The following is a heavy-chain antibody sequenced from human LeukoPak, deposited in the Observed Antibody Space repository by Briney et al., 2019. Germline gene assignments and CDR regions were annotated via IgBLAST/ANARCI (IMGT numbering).Heavy chain of an antibody. Sequence: QPGGSLRLSCAASGFTFSSYGMHWVRQAPGKGLEWVAVIAYDGRNNNYADSVKGRFTISRDNSKNTLYLQMNSLRAEDTAVYYCAKGALLDCSSTSCYGGSYFDYWGQGTLVTVST. CDR2: IAYDGRNN. V-gene: IGHV3-30*18. J-gene: IGHJ4*02. CDR1: GFTFSSYG. CDR3: AKGALLDCSSTSCYGGSYFDY. D-gene: IGHD2-2*01.